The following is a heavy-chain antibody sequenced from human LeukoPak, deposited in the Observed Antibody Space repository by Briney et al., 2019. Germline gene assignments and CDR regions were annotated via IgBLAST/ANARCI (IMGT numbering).Heavy chain of an antibody. CDR1: GFTFSIYW. CDR2: ISSDESST. V-gene: IGHV3-74*01. CDR3: AREGGSFLRYFDY. J-gene: IGHJ4*02. D-gene: IGHD1-26*01. Sequence: GSLRLSCAASGFTFSIYWMHWVRQAPGEGLVWVSRISSDESSTNYADSVKGRFTISRDNTKNTLYLQMNSLRAEDTAVYFCAREGGSFLRYFDYWGQGTLVTVSS.